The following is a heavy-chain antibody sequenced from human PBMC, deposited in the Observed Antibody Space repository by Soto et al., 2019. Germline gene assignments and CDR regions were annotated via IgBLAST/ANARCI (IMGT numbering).Heavy chain of an antibody. CDR1: GYTFTSYG. D-gene: IGHD6-19*01. CDR3: ARDPLIAVAGLFDY. J-gene: IGHJ4*02. V-gene: IGHV1-18*01. Sequence: ASVKVSRKASGYTFTSYGISWVRQAPGQGLEWMGWISAYNGNTNYAQKLQGRVTMTTDTSTSTAYMELRSLRSDDTAVYYCARDPLIAVAGLFDYWGQGTLVTVSS. CDR2: ISAYNGNT.